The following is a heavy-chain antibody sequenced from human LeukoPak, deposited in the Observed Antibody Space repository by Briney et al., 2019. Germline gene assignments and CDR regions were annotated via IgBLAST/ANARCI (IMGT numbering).Heavy chain of an antibody. J-gene: IGHJ3*02. CDR3: VRVSRSGSGSGACDI. D-gene: IGHD3-10*01. Sequence: SETLSLTCSVSNGSISSDDSYWSWIRQSPGKGLEWIAYIYYSGSTYSTPSLKSRVTMSVDTSKNQFSLKLTSVTAADTAVYYCVRVSRSGSGSGACDIWGQGTMVTVSS. CDR1: NGSISSDDSY. CDR2: IYYSGST. V-gene: IGHV4-30-4*01.